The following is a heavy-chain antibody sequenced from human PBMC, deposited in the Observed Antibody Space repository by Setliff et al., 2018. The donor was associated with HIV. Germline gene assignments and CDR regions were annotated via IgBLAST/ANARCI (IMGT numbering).Heavy chain of an antibody. D-gene: IGHD6-19*01. V-gene: IGHV1-8*01. CDR2: MNPNSANT. Sequence: ASVKVSCKASGYTFTRYDINWVRQATGQGPEWMGWMNPNSANTGYAQKFQGRVTMTRDTSTSTVYMEVSSLRSDDTAVYYCARDRTHRSGWYGYFEYWGQGTLVTVSS. CDR1: GYTFTRYD. J-gene: IGHJ4*02. CDR3: ARDRTHRSGWYGYFEY.